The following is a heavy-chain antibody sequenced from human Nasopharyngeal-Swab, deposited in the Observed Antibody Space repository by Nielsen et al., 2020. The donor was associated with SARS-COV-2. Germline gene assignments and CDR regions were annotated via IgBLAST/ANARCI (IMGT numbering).Heavy chain of an antibody. J-gene: IGHJ6*03. CDR3: ARDLSGYDAFYYYYYMDV. CDR1: GYTFTSYA. CDR2: INTNTGNP. V-gene: IGHV7-4-1*02. D-gene: IGHD5-12*01. Sequence: SVKVSCKASGYTFTSYAMNWVRQAPGQGLEWMGWINTNTGNPTYAQGFTGRFVFSLDTSVSTAYLQISSLKAEDTAVYYCARDLSGYDAFYYYYYMDVWGKGTTVTVSS.